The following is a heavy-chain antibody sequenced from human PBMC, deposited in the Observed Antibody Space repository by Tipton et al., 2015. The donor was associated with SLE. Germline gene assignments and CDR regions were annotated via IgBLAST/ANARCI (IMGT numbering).Heavy chain of an antibody. J-gene: IGHJ3*02. CDR1: GYSISIDY. CDR3: ARVRGYCGGDCYSGALDI. V-gene: IGHV3-7*01. CDR2: INQDGSET. Sequence: LSLTCAVSGYSISIDYYWGWIRQPPGKGLAWVDNINQDGSETYHVDSVKGRFTISRDNAKNSLYLQMNSLRAEDTAVYYCARVRGYCGGDCYSGALDIWGQGTMVTVSS. D-gene: IGHD2-21*01.